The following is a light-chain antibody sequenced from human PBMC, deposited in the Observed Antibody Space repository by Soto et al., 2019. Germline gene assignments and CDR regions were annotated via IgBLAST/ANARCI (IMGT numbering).Light chain of an antibody. CDR2: KAS. V-gene: IGKV1-5*03. CDR1: QTISSW. J-gene: IGKJ1*01. Sequence: DIQMTQSPSTLSGSVGDRVTITCRASQTISSWLDWYQQKPGKAPKLLIYKASTLKSGVPSRFSGSGSGTDFTLTISILQPDDFATYYCQHYNSYSEAFGQGTNVELK. CDR3: QHYNSYSEA.